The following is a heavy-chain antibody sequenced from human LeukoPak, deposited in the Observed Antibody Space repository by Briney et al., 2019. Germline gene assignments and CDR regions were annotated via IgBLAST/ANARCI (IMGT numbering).Heavy chain of an antibody. CDR1: GFTFSSYG. V-gene: IGHV3-48*01. Sequence: PGGSLRLSCAASGFTFSSYGMTWVRQAPGKGLEWVSYISSSSSTIYYADSVKGRFTISRDNSKNTLYLQMNSLRAEDTAVYYCAKDRGRDGYNLDYWGQGTLVTVSS. J-gene: IGHJ4*02. CDR3: AKDRGRDGYNLDY. CDR2: ISSSSSTI. D-gene: IGHD5-24*01.